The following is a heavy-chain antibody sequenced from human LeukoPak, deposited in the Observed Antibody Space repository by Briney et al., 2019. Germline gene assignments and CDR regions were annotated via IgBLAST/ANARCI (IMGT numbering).Heavy chain of an antibody. CDR1: GYTLTGQY. CDR2: INANSGGT. D-gene: IGHD3-9*01. CDR3: PSTSRYGIWTGYPC. V-gene: IGHV1-2*02. J-gene: IGHJ4*02. Sequence: ASVKVSCKASGYTLTGQYMHWVRQAPGQGLEWMGWINANSGGTNYAQKFQGRVTMTRDTSISTAYMELSRLRSDDTAVYYCPSTSRYGIWTGYPCWVQGTLVTVSP.